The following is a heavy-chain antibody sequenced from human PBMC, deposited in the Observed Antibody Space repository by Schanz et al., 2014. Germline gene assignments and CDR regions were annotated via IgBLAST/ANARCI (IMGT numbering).Heavy chain of an antibody. V-gene: IGHV4-31*03. Sequence: QVQLQESGPGLVKPSQTLSLTCTVSGDSISSGGYYWSWIRQHPGKGLEWIGFISYSGSTYYNPSFKSRVTTSVDPSKNQFSRKLSAVPAADTAVYYCARQFYDILTGYWFPYYFDYWGQGTLVTVSS. CDR3: ARQFYDILTGYWFPYYFDY. CDR2: ISYSGST. J-gene: IGHJ4*02. CDR1: GDSISSGGYY. D-gene: IGHD3-9*01.